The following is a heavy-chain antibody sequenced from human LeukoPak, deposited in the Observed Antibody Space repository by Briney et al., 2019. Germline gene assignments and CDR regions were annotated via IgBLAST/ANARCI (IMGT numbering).Heavy chain of an antibody. J-gene: IGHJ4*02. V-gene: IGHV3-23*01. CDR2: ISDSGRNT. D-gene: IGHD2-2*01. CDR1: GFTFSIYA. Sequence: PGGSLRLPCAASGFTFSIYAMNWVRQAPGKGLEWVSGISDSGRNTYYSDSVKGRFTISRDNSESTVYLQMNSLTAEDTAQYYCATGCVGSPNCQTTGYDHWGQGTLVTVSS. CDR3: ATGCVGSPNCQTTGYDH.